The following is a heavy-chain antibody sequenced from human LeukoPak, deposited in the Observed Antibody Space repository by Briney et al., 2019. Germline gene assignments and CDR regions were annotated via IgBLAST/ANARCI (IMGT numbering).Heavy chain of an antibody. V-gene: IGHV3-30-3*01. J-gene: IGHJ3*01. Sequence: GGSLRLSCAASGFTLSSYAMHWVRQSPGKGLEWVTVISYDGTNKYFAGSVKGRFTVSRDNSKNTLYLQMNNLRADDTAVYYCARDHTNTGWWTNAFDVWGQGTVVTVSP. CDR2: ISYDGTNK. CDR1: GFTLSSYA. CDR3: ARDHTNTGWWTNAFDV. D-gene: IGHD6-19*01.